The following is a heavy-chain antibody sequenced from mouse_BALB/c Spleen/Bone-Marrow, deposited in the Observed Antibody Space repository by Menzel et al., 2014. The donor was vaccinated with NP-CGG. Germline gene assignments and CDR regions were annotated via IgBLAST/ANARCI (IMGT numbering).Heavy chain of an antibody. J-gene: IGHJ4*01. D-gene: IGHD2-4*01. CDR3: ARDLYYDYDVGAMDY. V-gene: IGHV2-9*02. Sequence: QVQLKESGPGLEESSQSLSISCTVSGFSLISYGVHWIRQRPGKGLEWLGEIWPGGSTNYNSALMSRLSISKDNSKSQVFLKMNSLQSDDTAMYYCARDLYYDYDVGAMDYWGQGASVTVSS. CDR2: IWPGGST. CDR1: GFSLISYG.